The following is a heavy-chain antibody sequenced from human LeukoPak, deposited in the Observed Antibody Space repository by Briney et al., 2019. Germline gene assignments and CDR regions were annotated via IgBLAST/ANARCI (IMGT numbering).Heavy chain of an antibody. CDR3: ARGTAGRTYCGGDCYSPIDY. CDR2: MYTSGST. J-gene: IGHJ4*02. Sequence: SETLSLTCTVSGGSISSGSYYWSWIRQPAGKGLEWIGRMYTSGSTNYNPSLKSRVTISVDTSKNQFSLKLNSVTSADTAVYYCARGTAGRTYCGGDCYSPIDYWGQGSLVTVSS. D-gene: IGHD2-21*01. V-gene: IGHV4-61*02. CDR1: GGSISSGSYY.